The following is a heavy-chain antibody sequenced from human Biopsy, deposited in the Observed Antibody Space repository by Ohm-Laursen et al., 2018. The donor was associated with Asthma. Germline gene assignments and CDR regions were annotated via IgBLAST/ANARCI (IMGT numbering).Heavy chain of an antibody. Sequence: ASRFTFTNAWMTWVRQAPGKGLEWVANIKHDGTEKNHVDSLKGRFTISRDNAKNSLYLQMNSLRAEDTAVYYCARTFHFWSPYHAEHYQLWGQGTLVTVPS. J-gene: IGHJ1*01. CDR1: RFTFTNAW. CDR2: IKHDGTEK. V-gene: IGHV3-7*01. CDR3: ARTFHFWSPYHAEHYQL. D-gene: IGHD3-3*02.